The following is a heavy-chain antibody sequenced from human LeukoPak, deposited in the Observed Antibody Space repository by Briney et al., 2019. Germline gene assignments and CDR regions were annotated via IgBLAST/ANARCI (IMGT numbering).Heavy chain of an antibody. V-gene: IGHV3-33*06. CDR1: GFTFSSYG. J-gene: IGHJ4*02. D-gene: IGHD2-15*01. CDR2: IWYDGSNK. CDR3: AKNSGGSCYSNSDY. Sequence: PGGSLRLSCAASGFTFSSYGMHWVRQAPGKGLEWVAVIWYDGSNKYYADSVKGRFTISRDNSKNTLYLQMNSLRAEDTAVYYCAKNSGGSCYSNSDYWGQGTLVTVSS.